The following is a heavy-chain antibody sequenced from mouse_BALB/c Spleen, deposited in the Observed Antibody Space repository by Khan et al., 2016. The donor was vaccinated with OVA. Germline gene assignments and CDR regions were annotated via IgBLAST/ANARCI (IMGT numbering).Heavy chain of an antibody. CDR2: INTYTGES. Sequence: QIQLVQSGPELKKPGETVKISCKASGYTFTNQGMNWVKQAPGKGLKWMGWINTYTGESTYADDFKGRFAFSLETSASTAYLQINKLKNEDMSTXFCARGYWYFDVWGAGTTVTVSS. J-gene: IGHJ1*01. V-gene: IGHV9-1*02. CDR1: GYTFTNQG. CDR3: ARGYWYFDV.